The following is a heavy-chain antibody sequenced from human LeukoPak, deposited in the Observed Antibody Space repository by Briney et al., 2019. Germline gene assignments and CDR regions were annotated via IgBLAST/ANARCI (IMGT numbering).Heavy chain of an antibody. D-gene: IGHD2-21*02. CDR2: ILYTGSA. CDR1: GDSIPSYY. CDR3: AREREATAIRHWYFDL. Sequence: PSETLSLTCNVSGDSIPSYYWSWIRRPPGKRLEWIGFILYTGSANYNPSLESRISISVDTSKNQFSLKLSSVTAADTAVYYCAREREATAIRHWYFDLWGRGTLVTVSS. J-gene: IGHJ2*01. V-gene: IGHV4-59*01.